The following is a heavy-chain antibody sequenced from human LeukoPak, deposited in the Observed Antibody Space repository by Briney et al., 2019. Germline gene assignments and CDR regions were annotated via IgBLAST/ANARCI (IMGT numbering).Heavy chain of an antibody. CDR3: AKDHPHSYGTYYFDY. D-gene: IGHD5-18*01. CDR1: GFTFSSYG. CDR2: IRYDGSNK. J-gene: IGHJ4*02. Sequence: GGSLRLSCAASGFTFSSYGMHWVRQAPGKGLEWVAFIRYDGSNKYYADSVKGRFTISRDNSKNTLYLQMNSLRAEDTAVYYCAKDHPHSYGTYYFDYWGQGTLVTVSS. V-gene: IGHV3-30*02.